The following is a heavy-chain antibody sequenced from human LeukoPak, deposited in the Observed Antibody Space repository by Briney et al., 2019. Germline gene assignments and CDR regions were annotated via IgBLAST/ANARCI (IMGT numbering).Heavy chain of an antibody. CDR2: INPNSGGT. CDR3: ARGSCNGGTCYSSSGDWLDP. V-gene: IGHV1-2*02. Sequence: ASVKVSCKASGYTFTGYYMHWVRQAPGQGLEWMGWINPNSGGTNSVRKFQGRVTMTRDTSISTVYMELSRLISDDTAVYFCARGSCNGGTCYSSSGDWLDPWGQGTLVTVSS. J-gene: IGHJ5*02. CDR1: GYTFTGYY. D-gene: IGHD2-15*01.